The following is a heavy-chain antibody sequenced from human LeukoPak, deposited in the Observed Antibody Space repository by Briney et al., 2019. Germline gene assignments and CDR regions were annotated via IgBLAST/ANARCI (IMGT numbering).Heavy chain of an antibody. CDR2: ISYDGSNK. CDR3: ARDEAFPSRYCSGGSCPKNNFDY. Sequence: QPGRSLRLSCAASGFTFSTYGMHWVRQAPGKGLEWVAVISYDGSNKYYLDSVKGRFTISRDNSKNTLYLQMNSLRAEDTAVYYCARDEAFPSRYCSGGSCPKNNFDYWGQGTLVTVSS. V-gene: IGHV3-30*03. D-gene: IGHD2-15*01. CDR1: GFTFSTYG. J-gene: IGHJ4*02.